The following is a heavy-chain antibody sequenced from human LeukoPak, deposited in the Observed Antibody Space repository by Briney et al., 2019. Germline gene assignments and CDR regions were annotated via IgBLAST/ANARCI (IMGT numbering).Heavy chain of an antibody. CDR3: ARGSPDSSGRNYYYYYMDV. V-gene: IGHV4-34*01. CDR1: GGSFSGYY. D-gene: IGHD3-22*01. Sequence: SETLSLTCAVYGGSFSGYYWSWIRQPPGKGLEWIGEINHSGSTNYNPSLKSRVTISVDTSKNQFSLKLSSVTAADTAVYYCARGSPDSSGRNYYYYYMDVWGKGTTVTVSS. CDR2: INHSGST. J-gene: IGHJ6*03.